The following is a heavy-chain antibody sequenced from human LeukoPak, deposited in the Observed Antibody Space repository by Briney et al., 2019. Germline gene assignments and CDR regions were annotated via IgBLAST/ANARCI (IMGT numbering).Heavy chain of an antibody. J-gene: IGHJ4*02. CDR3: ARDPGTLATYFDY. CDR2: IWYDGSKK. V-gene: IGHV3-33*01. Sequence: GRSLRLSCAASGYSFSSHGMQWVRQAPGKGLEWVAVIWYDGSKKYYADSVKGRFTISRDDSKNTLYLQMNSLRAEDTAIYYCARDPGTLATYFDYWGPGTLVTVSS. D-gene: IGHD6-13*01. CDR1: GYSFSSHG.